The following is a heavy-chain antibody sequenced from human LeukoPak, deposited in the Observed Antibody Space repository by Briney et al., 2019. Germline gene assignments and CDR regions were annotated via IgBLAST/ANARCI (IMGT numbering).Heavy chain of an antibody. D-gene: IGHD3-10*01. CDR3: AKAGGGVRGVLGRFDY. V-gene: IGHV3-23*01. CDR1: GFTFSSYA. J-gene: IGHJ4*02. Sequence: GGSLRLSCAASGFTFSSYAMSWVRQAPGKGLEWVSAISGSGGSTYYADSVKGRFTISRDNSKNTLYLQMNSLRAEDTAVYYCAKAGGGVRGVLGRFDYWGQGTLVTVSS. CDR2: ISGSGGST.